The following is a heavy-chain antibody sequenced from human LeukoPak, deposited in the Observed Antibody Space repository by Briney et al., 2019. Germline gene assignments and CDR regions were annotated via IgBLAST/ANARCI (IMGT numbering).Heavy chain of an antibody. Sequence: ASVKVSCEASGYTFTSYDINWARQATGQGLAWMGWMNPNSGNTGYAQKFQGRVTMTRNTSISTAYMELSSLRSEDTAVYYCARVGSSSWYDAFDIWGQGTTVTVSS. V-gene: IGHV1-8*01. D-gene: IGHD6-13*01. CDR1: GYTFTSYD. J-gene: IGHJ3*02. CDR2: MNPNSGNT. CDR3: ARVGSSSWYDAFDI.